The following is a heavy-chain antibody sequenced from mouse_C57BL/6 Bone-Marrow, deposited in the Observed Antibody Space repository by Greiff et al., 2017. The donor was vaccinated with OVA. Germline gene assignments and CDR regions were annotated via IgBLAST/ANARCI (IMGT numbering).Heavy chain of an antibody. CDR1: GFTFSSYA. D-gene: IGHD3-2*02. Sequence: EVKLVESGGGLVKPGGSLKLSCAASGFTFSSYAMSWVRQTPEKRLEWVATISDGGSYTYYPDNVKGRFTISRDNAKNNLYLQMSQLTSEDTAMYYCASVPGQLRLRGYGVDYWGQGTSVTVSS. V-gene: IGHV5-4*03. J-gene: IGHJ4*01. CDR2: ISDGGSYT. CDR3: ASVPGQLRLRGYGVDY.